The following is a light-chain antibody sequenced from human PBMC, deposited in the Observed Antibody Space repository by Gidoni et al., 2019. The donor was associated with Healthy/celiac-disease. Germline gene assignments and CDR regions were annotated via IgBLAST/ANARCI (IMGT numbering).Light chain of an antibody. Sequence: DIQLTQSPSFLSASVGDRVTITCWASQGISSYLAWYQQKPGKAPKLLIYAASTLQSGVPSRFSGSGSGTEFTLTISSLQPEDFATYYCQQFNSYPPSLTFGGGTKVEIK. CDR3: QQFNSYPPSLT. CDR2: AAS. V-gene: IGKV1-9*01. CDR1: QGISSY. J-gene: IGKJ4*01.